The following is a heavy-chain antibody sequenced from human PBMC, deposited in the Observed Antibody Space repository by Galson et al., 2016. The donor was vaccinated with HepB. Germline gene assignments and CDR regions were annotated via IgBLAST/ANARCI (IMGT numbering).Heavy chain of an antibody. Sequence: SLRLSCAASRFTFINSWMSWVRQAPGKGLEWVSNIKQDGSEKYYVDSVKGRFTISRDNANNSLFLQMNGLRAEDTAVYYCARALSSSGWTYWYFDLWGRGTLVTVSS. CDR2: IKQDGSEK. CDR3: ARALSSSGWTYWYFDL. D-gene: IGHD6-19*01. CDR1: RFTFINSW. V-gene: IGHV3-7*03. J-gene: IGHJ2*01.